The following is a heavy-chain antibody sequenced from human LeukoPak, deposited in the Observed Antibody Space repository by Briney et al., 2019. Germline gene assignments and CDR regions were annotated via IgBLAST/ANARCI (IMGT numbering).Heavy chain of an antibody. J-gene: IGHJ4*02. CDR3: ARLAYSGSYPGFDY. CDR1: GGSINSYY. CDR2: IYYSGST. V-gene: IGHV4-59*12. D-gene: IGHD1-26*01. Sequence: SETLSLTCTVSGGSINSYYWSWIRQPPGKGLEWIGYIYYSGSTYYNPSLKSRVTISVDTSKNQFSLKLSSVTAADTAVYYCARLAYSGSYPGFDYWGQGTLVTVSS.